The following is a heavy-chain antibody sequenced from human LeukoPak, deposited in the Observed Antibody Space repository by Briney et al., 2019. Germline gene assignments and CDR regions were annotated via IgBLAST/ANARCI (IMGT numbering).Heavy chain of an antibody. CDR1: GFTFSVAA. J-gene: IGHJ5*02. V-gene: IGHV3-23*01. CDR2: IGASGEST. Sequence: GGSLRLSCAASGFTFSVAAMTWVRQAPGKGLEWVSLIGASGESTYYADSVKGRFTISRDNSKNTLYLQMNSLRAEDTAVYYCAKDPDPWGQGTLVTVSS. CDR3: AKDPDP.